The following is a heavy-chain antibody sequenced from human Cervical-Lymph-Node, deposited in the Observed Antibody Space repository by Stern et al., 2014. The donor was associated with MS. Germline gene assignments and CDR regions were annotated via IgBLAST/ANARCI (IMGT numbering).Heavy chain of an antibody. D-gene: IGHD6-19*01. CDR2: INPNSGGP. Sequence: VQLVESGTEVKKPGASVKVSCKTSGYTFTAKYLHWIRQAPGQGLEWMGWINPNSGGPKYAHNFQGRVTMTGARSIPTAYMELSRLRSDDTAVFFCARDSGRSGWYDDFDYWGQGTLVVVSP. J-gene: IGHJ4*02. CDR3: ARDSGRSGWYDDFDY. CDR1: GYTFTAKY. V-gene: IGHV1-2*02.